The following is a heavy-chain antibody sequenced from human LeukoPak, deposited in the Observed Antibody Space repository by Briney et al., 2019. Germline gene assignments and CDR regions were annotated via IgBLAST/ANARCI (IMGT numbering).Heavy chain of an antibody. D-gene: IGHD5/OR15-5a*01. V-gene: IGHV3-30*04. J-gene: IGHJ3*02. CDR1: GFTFSSYA. Sequence: GGSLRLSCGASGFTFSSYAMHWVRQAPGKGLEWVAVISNDGSNKYYADSVKSRFTISRDNSKNTLYLQMNSLRAEDTAVYYCARADIVSRAFDIWGQGTMVTVSS. CDR3: ARADIVSRAFDI. CDR2: ISNDGSNK.